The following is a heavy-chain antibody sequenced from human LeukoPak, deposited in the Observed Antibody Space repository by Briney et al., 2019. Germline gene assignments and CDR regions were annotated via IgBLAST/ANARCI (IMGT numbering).Heavy chain of an antibody. J-gene: IGHJ3*02. CDR2: IYHSGST. V-gene: IGHV4-30-2*01. Sequence: NTSETLSLTCTVSGGSISSGGYSWSWIRQPPGKGLEWIGYIYHSGSTYYNPSLKSRVTISVDRSKNQFSLKLSSVTAADTAVYYCARYDSSGLDAFDIWGQGTMVTVSS. CDR3: ARYDSSGLDAFDI. D-gene: IGHD3-22*01. CDR1: GGSISSGGYS.